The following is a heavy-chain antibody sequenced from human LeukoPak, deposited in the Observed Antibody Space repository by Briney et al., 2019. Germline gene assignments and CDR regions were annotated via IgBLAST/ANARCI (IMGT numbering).Heavy chain of an antibody. CDR2: IYTSGST. J-gene: IGHJ6*03. D-gene: IGHD2-15*01. CDR3: ARDRAGCSGGSCYYYYYYYMDV. Sequence: SETLSLTCSVSSYSISSSYYWSWIRQPAGKGLEWIGRIYTSGSTNYNPSLKSRVTMSVDTSKNQLSLKLSSVTAADTAVYYCARDRAGCSGGSCYYYYYYYMDVWGKGTTVTISS. CDR1: SYSISSSYY. V-gene: IGHV4-4*07.